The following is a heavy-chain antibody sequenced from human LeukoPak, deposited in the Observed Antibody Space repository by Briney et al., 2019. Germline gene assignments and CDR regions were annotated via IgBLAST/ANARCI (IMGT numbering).Heavy chain of an antibody. J-gene: IGHJ6*02. CDR3: ARDPFLRCSSTSCYRTYGMDV. CDR2: INSDGSST. Sequence: GGSLRLSCAASGFTFSSYWMHWVRQAPGKGLVLVSRINSDGSSTSYADSVKGRFTISRDNAKNTLYLQMNSLRAEDTAVYYCARDPFLRCSSTSCYRTYGMDVWGQGTTVTVSS. V-gene: IGHV3-74*01. CDR1: GFTFSSYW. D-gene: IGHD2-2*01.